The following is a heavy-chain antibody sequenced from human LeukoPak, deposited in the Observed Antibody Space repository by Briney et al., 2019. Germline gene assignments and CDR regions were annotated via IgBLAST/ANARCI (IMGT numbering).Heavy chain of an antibody. J-gene: IGHJ4*02. V-gene: IGHV1-24*01. CDR3: ATAYYDSSGYYYVDYFDY. Sequence: ASVKVSCKVSGYTLTELSMHWVRQAPGKGLEWMGGFDPEDGETIYAQEFQGRVTMTEDTSTDTAYMELSSLRSEDTAVYYCATAYYDSSGYYYVDYFDYWGQGTLVTVSS. CDR1: GYTLTELS. D-gene: IGHD3-22*01. CDR2: FDPEDGET.